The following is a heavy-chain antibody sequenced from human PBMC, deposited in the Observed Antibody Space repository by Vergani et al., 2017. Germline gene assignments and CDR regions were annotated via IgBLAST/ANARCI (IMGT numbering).Heavy chain of an antibody. CDR2: IYYSGST. CDR3: ARHGGRRGCSGYDCPIDY. CDR1: GGSISSSSYY. Sequence: QLQLQESGPGLVKPSETLSLTCTVSGGSISSSSYYWGWIRQPPGKGLEWIGSIYYSGSTYYNPSLKSRVTISVDTSKNQFSLTLSSVTAADTAVYYCARHGGRRGCSGYDCPIDYWGQGTLVTVSS. V-gene: IGHV4-39*01. J-gene: IGHJ4*02. D-gene: IGHD5-12*01.